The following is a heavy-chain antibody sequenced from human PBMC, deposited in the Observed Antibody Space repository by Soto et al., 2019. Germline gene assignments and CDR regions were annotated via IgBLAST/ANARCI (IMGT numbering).Heavy chain of an antibody. J-gene: IGHJ3*02. V-gene: IGHV1-3*04. Sequence: SVKVSCKASGYTFTSYAMHWVRQAPGQRLEWMGWINTGKGNTKYSQKFQGRVTITSDTSASTAYMDLSSLRSEDTAVYYCARTTGYDAFDIWGQGTMVTVSS. CDR2: INTGKGNT. D-gene: IGHD1-1*01. CDR1: GYTFTSYA. CDR3: ARTTGYDAFDI.